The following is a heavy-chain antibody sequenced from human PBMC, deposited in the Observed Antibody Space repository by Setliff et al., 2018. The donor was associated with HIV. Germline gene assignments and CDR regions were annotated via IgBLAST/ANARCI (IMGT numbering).Heavy chain of an antibody. CDR3: ARGRRVSSNYYYYYYMDV. D-gene: IGHD2-2*01. CDR1: GFTLSDYW. Sequence: GGSLRLSCAASGFTLSDYWMTWVRQAPGKGLEWVANIKQDGSEKYCVDSVKGRFTISRDNAKNSLYLQMNSLGAEDTAVYYCARGRRVSSNYYYYYYMDVWGKGTTVTVSS. J-gene: IGHJ6*03. CDR2: IKQDGSEK. V-gene: IGHV3-7*03.